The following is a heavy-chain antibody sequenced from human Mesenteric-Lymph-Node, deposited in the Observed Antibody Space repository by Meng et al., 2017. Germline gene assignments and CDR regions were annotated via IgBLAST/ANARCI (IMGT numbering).Heavy chain of an antibody. V-gene: IGHV4-59*01. CDR1: GGSISSYY. Sequence: GSLRLSCTVSGGSISSYYWSWIRQPPGKGLEWIGFIYYSGSTSYNPSLESRVAISIDTSKKQFSLRLNSVTAADTAVYYCARDLPYYGMDVWGQGTTVTVSS. CDR3: ARDLPYYGMDV. J-gene: IGHJ6*02. D-gene: IGHD5/OR15-5a*01. CDR2: IYYSGST.